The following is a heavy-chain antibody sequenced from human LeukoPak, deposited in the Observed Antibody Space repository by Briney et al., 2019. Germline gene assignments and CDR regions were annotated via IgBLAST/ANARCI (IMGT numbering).Heavy chain of an antibody. V-gene: IGHV5-10-1*01. CDR1: AYSFTRYW. Sequence: GESLKISCKGSAYSFTRYWISWVRQMPGKGLERMGRIDPSDSYTNYSPSFQGHVTISADKSISTAYLQWSSLKASDTAMHYCARRAKSYCSGGSCYLDYWGQGTLVTVSS. CDR2: IDPSDSYT. J-gene: IGHJ4*02. D-gene: IGHD2-15*01. CDR3: ARRAKSYCSGGSCYLDY.